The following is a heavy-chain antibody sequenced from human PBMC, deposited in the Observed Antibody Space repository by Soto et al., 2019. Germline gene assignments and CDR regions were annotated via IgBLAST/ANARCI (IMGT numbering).Heavy chain of an antibody. CDR3: AKSVVPAAMWVHGDD. D-gene: IGHD2-2*01. CDR2: ISYDGSNK. Sequence: QVQLVESGGGVVKPGRSLRLSCAASGFTFSSYGMHWVRQAPGKGLEWVAVISYDGSNKYYADSVKGRFTISRDNSKNTEYLQMNSLRDEDTAVYYCAKSVVPAAMWVHGDDWGQGTLVTVSS. V-gene: IGHV3-30*18. CDR1: GFTFSSYG. J-gene: IGHJ4*02.